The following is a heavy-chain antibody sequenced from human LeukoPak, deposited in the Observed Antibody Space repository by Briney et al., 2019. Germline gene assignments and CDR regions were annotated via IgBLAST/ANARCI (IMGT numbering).Heavy chain of an antibody. J-gene: IGHJ5*02. CDR3: ARHSDNGGVDGPDP. V-gene: IGHV4-39*01. CDR1: GGSITSHSCF. CDR2: ISSSGTT. Sequence: SETLSLTCSVSGGSITSHSCFWGWIRQPPGKGLEWIGSISSSGTTYYNPSLRSRVTISVDTSKNQFSQKLSSMTAADTAVYYCARHSDNGGVDGPDPWGQGTLVTVSS. D-gene: IGHD3-3*01.